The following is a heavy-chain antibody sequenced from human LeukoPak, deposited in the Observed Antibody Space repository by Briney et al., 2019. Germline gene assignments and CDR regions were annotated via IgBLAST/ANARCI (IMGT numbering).Heavy chain of an antibody. CDR2: IYSGGST. CDR3: ARRSTVTRDVDI. Sequence: GGSLRLSCAASGFTVSSNYMSWVRQAPGKGLEWVSVIYSGGSTYYADSVKGRFTISRDNSKNTVYLQVNSLRAEDTAVYYCARRSTVTRDVDIWGQGTMVTVSS. CDR1: GFTVSSNY. J-gene: IGHJ3*02. D-gene: IGHD4-17*01. V-gene: IGHV3-66*04.